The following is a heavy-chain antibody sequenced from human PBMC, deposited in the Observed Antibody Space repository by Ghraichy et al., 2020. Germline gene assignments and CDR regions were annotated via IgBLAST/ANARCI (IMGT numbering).Heavy chain of an antibody. V-gene: IGHV4-34*01. Sequence: SETLSLTCAVYGGSFSGYYWSWIRQPPGKGLEWIGEINHSGSTNYNPSLKSRVTISVDTSKNQFSLKLSSVTAADTAVYYCARADIVVVPAAMVRWFDPWGQGTLVTVSS. D-gene: IGHD2-2*01. J-gene: IGHJ5*02. CDR3: ARADIVVVPAAMVRWFDP. CDR1: GGSFSGYY. CDR2: INHSGST.